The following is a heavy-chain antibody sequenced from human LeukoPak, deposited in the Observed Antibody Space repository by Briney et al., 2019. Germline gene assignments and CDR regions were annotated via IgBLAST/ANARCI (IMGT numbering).Heavy chain of an antibody. Sequence: SETLSLTCTVSGGSISSYSWSWIRQPPGKGLEWIGYISYLGNTNYNPSLKSRATISVDTSKNQFSLKRSSVTAADTAVYYCARGAMGSYSYWGQGTRVSVSS. J-gene: IGHJ4*02. CDR3: ARGAMGSYSY. CDR1: GGSISSYS. V-gene: IGHV4-59*08. CDR2: ISYLGNT. D-gene: IGHD1-26*01.